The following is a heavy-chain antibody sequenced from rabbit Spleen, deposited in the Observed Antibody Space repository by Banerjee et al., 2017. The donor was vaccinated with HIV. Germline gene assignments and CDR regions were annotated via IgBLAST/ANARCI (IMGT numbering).Heavy chain of an antibody. J-gene: IGHJ4*01. Sequence: QEQLEESGGDLVKPEGSLALTCTASGFSFSSSYHMCWVRQAPGKGLEWIACIYAGSASNTYYASWAKGRFTISKTSSTTVTLQMTSLTAADTATYFCARRFNTAFDLWGPGTLVTVS. CDR2: IYAGSASNT. V-gene: IGHV1S45*01. D-gene: IGHD7-1*01. CDR3: ARRFNTAFDL. CDR1: GFSFSSSYH.